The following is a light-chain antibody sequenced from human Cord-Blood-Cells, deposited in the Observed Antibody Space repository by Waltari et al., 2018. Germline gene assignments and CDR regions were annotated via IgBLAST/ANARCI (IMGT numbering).Light chain of an antibody. CDR1: SSDVGGYNY. Sequence: QSALTQPRSVPGSPGQSVTISCTGTSSDVGGYNYVSWYQQHPGNAPKLMIYDVSKRPSGVPDRFSGSKSGNTASLTISGLQAEDEANYYCCSYAGSYTFVFGTGTKVTVL. CDR2: DVS. J-gene: IGLJ1*01. CDR3: CSYAGSYTFV. V-gene: IGLV2-11*01.